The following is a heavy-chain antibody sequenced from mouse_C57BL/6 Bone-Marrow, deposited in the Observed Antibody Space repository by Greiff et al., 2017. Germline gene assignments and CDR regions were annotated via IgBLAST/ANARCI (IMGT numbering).Heavy chain of an antibody. D-gene: IGHD2-1*01. CDR3: ARALPLYYYAMDY. V-gene: IGHV1-50*01. Sequence: QVQLQQPGAELVKPGASVKLSCKASGYTFTSYWMQWVKQRPGQGLEWIGEIDPSDSYTNYNQKFKGKATLTVDTSSSTAYMQLSSLTSEDSAVYYCARALPLYYYAMDYWGQGTSVTVSS. J-gene: IGHJ4*01. CDR1: GYTFTSYW. CDR2: IDPSDSYT.